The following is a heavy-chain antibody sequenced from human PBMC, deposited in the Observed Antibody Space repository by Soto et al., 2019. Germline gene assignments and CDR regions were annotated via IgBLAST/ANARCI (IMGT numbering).Heavy chain of an antibody. CDR1: GYTFTSYG. D-gene: IGHD3-10*01. CDR2: ISAYNGNT. Sequence: ASVKVSCKASGYTFTSYGISWVRQAPGQGLEWMGWISAYNGNTNYAQKLQGRVTMTTDISTSTAYMELRSLRSDDTAVYYCARDRGPLLWFGELLTGYYYYGMDVWGQGTTVTVSS. J-gene: IGHJ6*02. V-gene: IGHV1-18*01. CDR3: ARDRGPLLWFGELLTGYYYYGMDV.